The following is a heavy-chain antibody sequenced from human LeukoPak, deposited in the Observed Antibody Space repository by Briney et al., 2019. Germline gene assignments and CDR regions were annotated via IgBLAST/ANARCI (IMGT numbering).Heavy chain of an antibody. Sequence: GGSLRLSCAASGFTFGSYGMHWVRQAPGKGLEWVAVISYDGSNKYYADSVKGRFTISRDNSKNTLYLQMNSLRAEDTAVYYCAKDLRGPTGYYYGMDVWGQGTTVTVSS. CDR2: ISYDGSNK. CDR1: GFTFGSYG. V-gene: IGHV3-30*18. CDR3: AKDLRGPTGYYYGMDV. J-gene: IGHJ6*02. D-gene: IGHD4-17*01.